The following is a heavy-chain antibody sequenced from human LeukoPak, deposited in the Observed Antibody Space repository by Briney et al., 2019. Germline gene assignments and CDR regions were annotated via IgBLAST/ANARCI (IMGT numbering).Heavy chain of an antibody. CDR1: GYTFTGYY. J-gene: IGHJ4*02. CDR3: ARGNSGWPFDY. D-gene: IGHD6-19*01. Sequence: ASVKVSCKASGYTFTGYYMHWVRQAPGQGLEWMGRINPNSGGTNFAQKFQGRVTMTRDTSISTAYMELSRLTSDDTAVYYCARGNSGWPFDYWGQGTLVTVSS. V-gene: IGHV1-2*02. CDR2: INPNSGGT.